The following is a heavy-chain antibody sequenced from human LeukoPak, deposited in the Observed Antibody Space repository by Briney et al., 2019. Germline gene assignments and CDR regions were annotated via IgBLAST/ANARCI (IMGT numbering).Heavy chain of an antibody. Sequence: SETLSLTCTVSGGSISSSSYYWGRIRQPPGKGLEWTGSIYYSGSNYYNSSLKSRVTISVDTSKNQFSLKLSSVTAADTAVYYCARHGYSSSWYLGSGFGYWGQGTLVTVSS. V-gene: IGHV4-39*01. D-gene: IGHD6-13*01. CDR2: IYYSGSN. CDR3: ARHGYSSSWYLGSGFGY. J-gene: IGHJ4*02. CDR1: GGSISSSSYY.